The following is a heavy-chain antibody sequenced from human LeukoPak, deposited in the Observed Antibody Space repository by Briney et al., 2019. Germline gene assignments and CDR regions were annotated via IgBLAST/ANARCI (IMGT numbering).Heavy chain of an antibody. CDR2: INHSGST. D-gene: IGHD4-17*01. Sequence: SETLSLTCAVYGGSFSGYYWSWIRQPPGKGLEWIGEINHSGSTNYNPSLKSRVTISVDTSKNQFSLKLSSVTAADTAVYYCARSGYGDYARGGFDPWGQGTLVTVSS. CDR1: GGSFSGYY. CDR3: ARSGYGDYARGGFDP. V-gene: IGHV4-34*01. J-gene: IGHJ5*02.